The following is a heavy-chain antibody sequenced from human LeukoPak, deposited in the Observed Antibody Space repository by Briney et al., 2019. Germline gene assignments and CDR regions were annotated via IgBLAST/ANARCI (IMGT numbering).Heavy chain of an antibody. J-gene: IGHJ5*02. D-gene: IGHD2-2*01. CDR1: GGSSSGYY. CDR2: INHSGST. V-gene: IGHV4-34*01. Sequence: PSETLSLTCAVYGGSSSGYYWSWIRQPPGKGLEWIGEINHSGSTNYNPSLKSRVTISVDTSKNQFSLKLSSVTAADTAVYYCARSYPYCSSTSCPYVFDPWGQGTLVTVSS. CDR3: ARSYPYCSSTSCPYVFDP.